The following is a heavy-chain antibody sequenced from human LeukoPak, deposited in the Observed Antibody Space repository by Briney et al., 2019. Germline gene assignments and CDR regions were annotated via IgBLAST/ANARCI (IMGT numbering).Heavy chain of an antibody. V-gene: IGHV1-46*01. Sequence: ASVKVSCKASGYAFTSYYMHWMRQAPGQGLEWMGIINPSGGSTSYAQKFQGRVTMTRDTSISTAYMELSRLRSDDTAVYYCARDHSGYSAYWGQWTLVTVSS. CDR2: INPSGGST. CDR1: GYAFTSYY. CDR3: ARDHSGYSAY. D-gene: IGHD1-26*01. J-gene: IGHJ4*03.